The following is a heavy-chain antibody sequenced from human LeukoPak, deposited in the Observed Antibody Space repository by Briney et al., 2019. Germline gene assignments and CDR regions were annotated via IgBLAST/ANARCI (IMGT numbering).Heavy chain of an antibody. J-gene: IGHJ4*02. CDR3: ARGRPYSGGYHLDY. CDR2: IYYSGST. Sequence: GNIYYSGSTYYNPSLKSRVTMSVDTSKNQFFLKLNSVTAADTAVYYCARGRPYSGGYHLDYWGQGTLVTVSA. D-gene: IGHD1-26*01. V-gene: IGHV4-39*02.